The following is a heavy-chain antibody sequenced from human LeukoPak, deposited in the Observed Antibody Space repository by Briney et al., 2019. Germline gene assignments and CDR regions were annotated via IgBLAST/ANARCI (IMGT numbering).Heavy chain of an antibody. D-gene: IGHD2-2*01. V-gene: IGHV4-39*07. CDR1: AVSISSSPYD. CDR3: ARLKRSSTPKPPRRGESYYMDV. J-gene: IGHJ6*03. Sequence: KSSETLSLTCTVSAVSISSSPYDWGWLRQPPGKGLEWIGTIHYSGSTHYNPSLKTRATISVATSHNMFSLTLSSVTAADTAVYYCARLKRSSTPKPPRRGESYYMDVWGKGNTVTVSS. CDR2: IHYSGST.